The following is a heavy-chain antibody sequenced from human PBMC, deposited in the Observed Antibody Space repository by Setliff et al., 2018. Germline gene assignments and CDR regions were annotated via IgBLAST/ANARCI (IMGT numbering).Heavy chain of an antibody. Sequence: ASVKVSCKTSGYAFITFGMSWVRRAPGQGHEWMGWISPVYGIANYARKFQGRVTMTADTSTTTAYMELSSLRSEDTAVYYCARVRGDIRSSTDYRYYMDVWGKGTTVTVSS. D-gene: IGHD5-12*01. CDR2: ISPVYGIA. V-gene: IGHV1-18*01. CDR3: ARVRGDIRSSTDYRYYMDV. J-gene: IGHJ6*03. CDR1: GYAFITFG.